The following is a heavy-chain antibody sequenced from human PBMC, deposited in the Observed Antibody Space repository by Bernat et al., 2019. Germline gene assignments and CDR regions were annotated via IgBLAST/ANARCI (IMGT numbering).Heavy chain of an antibody. CDR3: AKVNYHCSGGSCSFPCFDY. CDR2: IKQDGSEK. D-gene: IGHD2-15*01. CDR1: GFTFSSYW. V-gene: IGHV3-7*03. J-gene: IGHJ4*02. Sequence: EVQLVESGGGLVQPGGSLRLSCAASGFTFSSYWMSWVRQAPGKGLEWVANIKQDGSEKYYVDSVKGRFTISRDNAKNSLYLQMNSLRAEDTAVYYCAKVNYHCSGGSCSFPCFDYWGQGTLVTVSS.